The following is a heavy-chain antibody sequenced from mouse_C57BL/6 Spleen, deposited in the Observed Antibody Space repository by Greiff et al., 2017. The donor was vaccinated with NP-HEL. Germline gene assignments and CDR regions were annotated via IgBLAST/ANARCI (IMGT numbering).Heavy chain of an antibody. CDR2: ISGGGGNN. CDR1: GFTFSSYT. V-gene: IGHV5-9*01. D-gene: IGHD2-4*01. CDR3: ARHGGLRPWFAY. J-gene: IGHJ3*01. Sequence: DVKLVESGGGLVKPGGSLQLSCAASGFTFSSYTMSWVRQTPEKRLEWVATISGGGGNNYCPDCVKGRFTITRDNAKNTLYLQRSSLRSEDTDWNYCARHGGLRPWFAYWGQGTLVTVSA.